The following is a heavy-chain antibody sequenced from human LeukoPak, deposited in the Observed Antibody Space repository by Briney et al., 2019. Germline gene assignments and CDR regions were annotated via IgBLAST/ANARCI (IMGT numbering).Heavy chain of an antibody. V-gene: IGHV3-48*03. CDR3: ARGPYSSNWYVDY. D-gene: IGHD6-13*01. CDR2: FSRTGNSI. Sequence: GGSLRLSCAASGFTLTSYEMNWVRLAPGKGLEWISYFSRTGNSIYYADSVKGRFTVSRDSAKNSLYLQMNSLRAEDTAVYYCARGPYSSNWYVDYWGQGTLVTVAS. J-gene: IGHJ4*02. CDR1: GFTLTSYE.